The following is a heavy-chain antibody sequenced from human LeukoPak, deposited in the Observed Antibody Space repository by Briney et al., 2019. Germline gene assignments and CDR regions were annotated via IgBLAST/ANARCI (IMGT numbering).Heavy chain of an antibody. D-gene: IGHD3-22*01. V-gene: IGHV4-59*01. Sequence: SETLSLTCTVSGGSISSYYWSWIRQPPGKGLEWIGYIYYSGSTNYNPSLKSRVTISVDTSKNQFSLKLSSVTAADTAVYYCAGMYYYDSCGWYYHMDVWGQGTTVTVSS. J-gene: IGHJ6*03. CDR3: AGMYYYDSCGWYYHMDV. CDR1: GGSISSYY. CDR2: IYYSGST.